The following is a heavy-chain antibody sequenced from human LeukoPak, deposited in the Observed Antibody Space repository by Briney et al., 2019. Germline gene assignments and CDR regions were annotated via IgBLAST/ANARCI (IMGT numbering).Heavy chain of an antibody. CDR3: ARNVREMATTTKYYYYMDV. Sequence: GASVKVSCKASGYTLTSYAMNWVRQAPGQGREWMGWINPNSGGTNYAQKFQGRVTMTRDTSISTAYMELSRLRSDDTAVYYCARNVREMATTTKYYYYMDVWGKGTTVTVS. J-gene: IGHJ6*03. CDR2: INPNSGGT. D-gene: IGHD5-24*01. V-gene: IGHV1-2*02. CDR1: GYTLTSYA.